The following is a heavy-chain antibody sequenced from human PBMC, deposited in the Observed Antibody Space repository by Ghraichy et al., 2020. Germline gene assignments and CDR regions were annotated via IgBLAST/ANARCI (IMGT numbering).Heavy chain of an antibody. CDR2: INRGDGSA. V-gene: IGHV1-46*01. Sequence: ASVKVSCKASGYAFTMYYIHWLRHTPGQGLEWMGRINRGDGSALYSQRFRGRVTMTRDTSTNTIYMDLSSLRFEDTAVYYCARDGDRHDFDYWGQGSLVTVSS. D-gene: IGHD3-3*01. CDR1: GYAFTMYY. CDR3: ARDGDRHDFDY. J-gene: IGHJ4*02.